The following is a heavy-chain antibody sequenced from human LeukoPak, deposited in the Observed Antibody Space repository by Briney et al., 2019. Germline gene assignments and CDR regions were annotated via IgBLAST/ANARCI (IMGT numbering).Heavy chain of an antibody. D-gene: IGHD3-3*01. CDR2: ISGSGGST. J-gene: IGHJ4*02. CDR1: GFTFSSYG. Sequence: GGSLRLSCAASGFTFSSYGMSWVRQAPGKGLEWVSAISGSGGSTYYADSVKGRFTISRDNSKNTLYLQMNSLRAEDTAVYYCAKASLRFLEWYIDYWGQGTLVTVSS. V-gene: IGHV3-23*01. CDR3: AKASLRFLEWYIDY.